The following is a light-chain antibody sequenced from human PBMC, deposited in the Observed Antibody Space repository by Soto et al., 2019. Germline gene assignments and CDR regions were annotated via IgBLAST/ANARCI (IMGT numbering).Light chain of an antibody. J-gene: IGLJ1*01. V-gene: IGLV2-14*01. Sequence: QSALTQPASVSGSPGQSITISCTGTSSDVGGYNYVSWYQQHPGKAPKLMIYEVSNRPSGISNRFSGSKSGNTASLTISGXXXXXXXXYYCSSYTGSSTPYVFGTGTKV. CDR3: SSYTGSSTPYV. CDR1: SSDVGGYNY. CDR2: EVS.